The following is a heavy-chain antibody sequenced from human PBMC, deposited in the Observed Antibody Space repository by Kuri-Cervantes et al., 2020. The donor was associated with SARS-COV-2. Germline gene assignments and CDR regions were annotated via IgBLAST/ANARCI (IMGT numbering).Heavy chain of an antibody. V-gene: IGHV3-64*04. CDR1: GFTFSSYA. CDR2: ISSNGGST. Sequence: GESLKISCSASGFTFSSYAMHWVRQAPGKGLEYVSAISSNGGSTYYADSVKGRFTISRDNSKNTLYLQMNSLRAEDTAVYYCARLEVGLRGGYGMDVWGQGTTVTVSS. D-gene: IGHD3/OR15-3a*01. J-gene: IGHJ6*02. CDR3: ARLEVGLRGGYGMDV.